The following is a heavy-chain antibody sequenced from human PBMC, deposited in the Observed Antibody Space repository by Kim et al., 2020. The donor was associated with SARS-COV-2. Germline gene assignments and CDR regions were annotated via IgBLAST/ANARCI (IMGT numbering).Heavy chain of an antibody. J-gene: IGHJ1*01. D-gene: IGHD3-22*01. Sequence: SETLSLTCAVYGGSFSGYYWSWIRQPPGKGLEWIGEINHSGSTNYNPSLKSRVTISVDTSKNQFSLKLSSVTAADTAVYYCARRPTYYYDSSGYFQHWGQGTLVTVSS. CDR3: ARRPTYYYDSSGYFQH. V-gene: IGHV4-34*01. CDR1: GGSFSGYY. CDR2: INHSGST.